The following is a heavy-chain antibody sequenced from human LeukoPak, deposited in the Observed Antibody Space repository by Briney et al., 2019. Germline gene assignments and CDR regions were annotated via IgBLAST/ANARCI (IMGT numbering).Heavy chain of an antibody. J-gene: IGHJ4*02. CDR1: GYSISTNYH. CDR3: ARDANIAAAGFPMKLTNDY. CDR2: IYHSGST. Sequence: PSETLSLTCSVSGYSISTNYHWGWIRQPPGKGLEWIGTIYHSGSTYYNPSLKSRVTISVDTSKNQFSLKLSSVTAADTAVYYCARDANIAAAGFPMKLTNDYWGQGTLVTVSS. D-gene: IGHD6-13*01. V-gene: IGHV4-38-2*02.